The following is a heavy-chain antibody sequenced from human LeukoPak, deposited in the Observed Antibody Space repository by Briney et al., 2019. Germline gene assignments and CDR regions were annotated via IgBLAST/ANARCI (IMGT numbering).Heavy chain of an antibody. CDR3: AKWDTSMVDAFDI. Sequence: GGALRLSCAASGFTFSSHAMSWVGQAPGTGVEWVSAIRGSGGSTYYADSVKGRFTISRDNSKNTLYLQMNSLRAEDTAVYYCAKWDTSMVDAFDIWGQGTMVTVSS. J-gene: IGHJ3*02. V-gene: IGHV3-23*01. D-gene: IGHD5-18*01. CDR2: IRGSGGST. CDR1: GFTFSSHA.